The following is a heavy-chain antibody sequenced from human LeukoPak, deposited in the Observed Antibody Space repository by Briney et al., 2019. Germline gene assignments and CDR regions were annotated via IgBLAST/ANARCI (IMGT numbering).Heavy chain of an antibody. V-gene: IGHV1-69*04. J-gene: IGHJ4*02. D-gene: IGHD7-27*01. CDR2: IIPILGIA. CDR3: VSGPGYFDY. Sequence: SVKVSCKASGGTFSSYAISWVQQAPGQGLEWMGRIIPILGIANYAQKFQGRVTITADKSTSTAYMELSSLRSEDTAVYYCVSGPGYFDYWGQGTLVTVSS. CDR1: GGTFSSYA.